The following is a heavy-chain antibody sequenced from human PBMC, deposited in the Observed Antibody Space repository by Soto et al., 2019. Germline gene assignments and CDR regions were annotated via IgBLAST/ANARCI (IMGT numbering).Heavy chain of an antibody. J-gene: IGHJ3*02. CDR1: GYTFNIYG. V-gene: IGHV1-18*01. D-gene: IGHD2-2*01. Sequence: ASVKVSCKASGYTFNIYGISWVRQAPGQGLEWMGWISTYNGKTNLAQRLQGRVTMTTDTSTSTAHMELRSLRSDDTAVYYCVRVWFCPTATCFHVFDIWGQGTMVTVSS. CDR3: VRVWFCPTATCFHVFDI. CDR2: ISTYNGKT.